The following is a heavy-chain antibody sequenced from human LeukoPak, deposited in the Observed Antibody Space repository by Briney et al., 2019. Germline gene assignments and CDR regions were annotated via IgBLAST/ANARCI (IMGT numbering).Heavy chain of an antibody. J-gene: IGHJ4*02. CDR3: ARALTIFGVVIVVGY. D-gene: IGHD3-3*01. CDR1: GYTFTGYY. CDR2: INPNSGGT. V-gene: IGHV1-2*02. Sequence: GASVKGSCKASGYTFTGYYMHWVRQAPGQGLEWMGWINPNSGGTNYAQKFQGRVTMTRDTSISTAYMELSRLRSDDTAVYYCARALTIFGVVIVVGYWGQGTLVTASS.